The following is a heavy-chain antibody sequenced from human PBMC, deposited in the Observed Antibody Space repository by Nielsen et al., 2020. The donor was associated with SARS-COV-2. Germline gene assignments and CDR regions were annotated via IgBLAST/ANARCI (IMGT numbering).Heavy chain of an antibody. CDR1: GFTFSSHA. CDR2: ISSDASVL. Sequence: GESLKISCAASGFTFSSHAMHWVRQAPGKGLEWLTIISSDASVLYADSVRGRFTISRDNSKNTLNLHLNSLRPEDTAIYYCARETIDFISSFVDNWGQGTLVTVSP. D-gene: IGHD6-6*01. J-gene: IGHJ4*02. CDR3: ARETIDFISSFVDN. V-gene: IGHV3-30*04.